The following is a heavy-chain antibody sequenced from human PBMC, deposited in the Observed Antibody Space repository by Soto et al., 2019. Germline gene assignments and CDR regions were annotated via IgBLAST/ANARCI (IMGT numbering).Heavy chain of an antibody. J-gene: IGHJ4*01. CDR2: IGASCDIT. CDR1: GLSRTNVA. V-gene: IGHV3-23*01. Sequence: GSLSVSFAASGLSRTNVASSGTQQAPKRALEWGAGIGASCDITWYADYVKGRLSISRDNSKNTLYLQLNSLRFEDTAVYYCAKDDFTDRGDDYFDYWGPGTLVT. D-gene: IGHD2-21*02. CDR3: AKDDFTDRGDDYFDY.